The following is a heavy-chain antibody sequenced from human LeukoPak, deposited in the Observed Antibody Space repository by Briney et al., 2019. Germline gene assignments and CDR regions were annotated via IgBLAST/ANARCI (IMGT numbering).Heavy chain of an antibody. CDR2: ISAYNGNT. V-gene: IGHV1-18*01. D-gene: IGHD3-3*01. CDR3: VRGGPKWYDFWSGYPQIDFYYYYGMDV. Sequence: ASVKVSCKASGYTFTSYGISWVRQAPGQGLEWMGWISAYNGNTNYAQKLQGRVTMTTDTSTSTAYMELRSLRSDDTAVYYCVRGGPKWYDFWSGYPQIDFYYYYGMDVWGQGTTVTVSS. CDR1: GYTFTSYG. J-gene: IGHJ6*02.